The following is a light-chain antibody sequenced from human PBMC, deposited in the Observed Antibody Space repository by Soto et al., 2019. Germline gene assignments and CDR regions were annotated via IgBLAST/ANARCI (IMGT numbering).Light chain of an antibody. Sequence: DIQMTQSPSTLSASVGDRVTIPVRASQSISSWLAWYQQKPGKAPKLLIYDASSLESGVPSRFSGSGSGTEFTLTISSLQPDDFATYYCQQYNSYSKLTFGGGTKVDIK. CDR1: QSISSW. V-gene: IGKV1-5*01. CDR3: QQYNSYSKLT. CDR2: DAS. J-gene: IGKJ4*01.